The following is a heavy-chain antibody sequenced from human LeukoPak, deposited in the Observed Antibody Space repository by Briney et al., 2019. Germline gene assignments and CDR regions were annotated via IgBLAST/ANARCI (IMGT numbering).Heavy chain of an antibody. D-gene: IGHD2-2*01. Sequence: KPGESLKISCKGSGYSFTSYWIGWVRQMPGKGLEWMGIIYPGDSDTRYSPSFQGQVTISVDKSVSAAYLQWSSLKASDTAMYYCASPPTRECSSISCPLSYWGQGTLVTVSS. CDR1: GYSFTSYW. CDR3: ASPPTRECSSISCPLSY. CDR2: IYPGDSDT. J-gene: IGHJ4*02. V-gene: IGHV5-51*01.